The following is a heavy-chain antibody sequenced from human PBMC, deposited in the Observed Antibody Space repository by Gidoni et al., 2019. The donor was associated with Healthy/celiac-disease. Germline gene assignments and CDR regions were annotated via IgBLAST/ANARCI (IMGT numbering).Heavy chain of an antibody. J-gene: IGHJ4*02. D-gene: IGHD2-2*01. CDR3: AKDTSSTNPVYYFDY. V-gene: IGHV3-9*01. CDR1: GLTFDDYA. Sequence: EVQLVESGGGLVQPGRSLRLSCAASGLTFDDYAMHWVRQAPGKGLEWVSGISWNSGSIGYADSVKGRFTISRDNAKNSLYLQMNSLRAEDTALYYCAKDTSSTNPVYYFDYWGQGTLVTVSS. CDR2: ISWNSGSI.